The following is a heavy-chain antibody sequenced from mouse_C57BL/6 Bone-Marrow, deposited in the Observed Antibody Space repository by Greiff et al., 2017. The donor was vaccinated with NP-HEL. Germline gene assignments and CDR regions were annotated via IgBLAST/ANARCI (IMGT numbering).Heavy chain of an antibody. D-gene: IGHD2-1*01. CDR1: GYTFTTYP. V-gene: IGHV1-47*01. CDR3: ERGGNYWYYFDY. J-gene: IGHJ2*01. CDR2: FHPYNDDT. Sequence: VQLQQSGAELVKPGASVKMSCKASGYTFTTYPIEWVKQNPGKSLEWIGNFHPYNDDTEYNEKFKNKATLTVEKSSSTVYLELSRLTSDDSSVYYCERGGNYWYYFDYWGQGTTLTVSS.